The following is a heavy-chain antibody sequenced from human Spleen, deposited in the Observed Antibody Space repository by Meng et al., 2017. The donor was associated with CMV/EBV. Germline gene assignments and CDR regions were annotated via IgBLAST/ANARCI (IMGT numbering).Heavy chain of an antibody. J-gene: IGHJ4*02. V-gene: IGHV3-43*01. CDR3: AKDNGDYTIDY. CDR2: ITRDSSKR. CDR1: GFSFDDYT. D-gene: IGHD4-17*01. Sequence: CAASGFSFDDYTMHWVRQAPGKGLEWISLITRDSSKRNFADSVKGRFTISRDNSEDSLYLRMNSLRTEDTALYYCAKDNGDYTIDYWGQGTLVTVSS.